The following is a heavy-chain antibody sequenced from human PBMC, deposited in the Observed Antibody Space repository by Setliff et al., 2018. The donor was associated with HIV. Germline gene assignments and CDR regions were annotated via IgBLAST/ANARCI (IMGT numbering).Heavy chain of an antibody. V-gene: IGHV3-30*04. J-gene: IGHJ4*02. CDR1: GFTFNNYA. Sequence: GGSLRLSCAASGFTFNNYAIHGVRQAPGKGLEWVALISYDGTYKYYAESVKGRFTISRDNAKNSLYLQMNSLRAEDTAMYYCARDWRSGYDLNFDYWGQGTLVTVSS. D-gene: IGHD5-12*01. CDR2: ISYDGTYK. CDR3: ARDWRSGYDLNFDY.